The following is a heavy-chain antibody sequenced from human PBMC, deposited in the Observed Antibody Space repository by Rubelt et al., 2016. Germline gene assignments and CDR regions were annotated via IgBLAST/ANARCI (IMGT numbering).Heavy chain of an antibody. CDR1: GGSFSGYY. Sequence: QVQLQQWGAGLLKPSETLSLTCAVYGGSFSGYYWSWIRQPPGKGLEWIGEINHSGSTNYNPSLKSLCTISVDTSKNQFSLKLSSVTAADTAVYYCARRNPLVGAPDYWGQGTLVTVSS. J-gene: IGHJ4*02. CDR3: ARRNPLVGAPDY. D-gene: IGHD1-26*01. V-gene: IGHV4-34*01. CDR2: INHSGST.